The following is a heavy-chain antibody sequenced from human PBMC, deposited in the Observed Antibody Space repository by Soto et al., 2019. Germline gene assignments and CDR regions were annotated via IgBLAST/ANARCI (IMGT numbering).Heavy chain of an antibody. CDR2: IDPSDSYT. J-gene: IGHJ5*02. V-gene: IGHV5-10-1*01. CDR3: ARHSSGGYVSNWFDP. Sequence: GESLKISCKGSGYSFTSYWISWVRQMPGKGLEWMGRIDPSDSYTNYSPSFQGHVTISADKSISTAYLQWSSLKASDTAMYYCARHSSGGYVSNWFDPWGQGTLVTVSS. CDR1: GYSFTSYW. D-gene: IGHD6-19*01.